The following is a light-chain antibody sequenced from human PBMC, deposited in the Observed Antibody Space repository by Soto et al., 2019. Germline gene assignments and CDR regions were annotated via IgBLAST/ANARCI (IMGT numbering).Light chain of an antibody. CDR3: SSYTSSSTLYV. CDR1: SSDVGGYNS. V-gene: IGLV2-14*03. Sequence: QSVLTQPASVSGSPGESITISCTGTSSDVGGYNSVSWYQHHPGKAPKLILYDVSDRPSGVSYRFSGSKSGNTASLTISGLQAEDEADYYCSSYTSSSTLYVFGTGTKVTVL. J-gene: IGLJ1*01. CDR2: DVS.